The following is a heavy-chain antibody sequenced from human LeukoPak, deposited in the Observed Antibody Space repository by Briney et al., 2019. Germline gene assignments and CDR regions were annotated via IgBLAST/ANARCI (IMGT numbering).Heavy chain of an antibody. V-gene: IGHV1-2*06. CDR2: INPNSGGT. J-gene: IGHJ6*02. CDR3: ARERNYDILTGYTLGYYGMDV. Sequence: ASVTVSCKASGGTFSSYAISWVRQAPGQGLEWMGRINPNSGGTNYAQKFQGRVTMTRDTSISTAYMELSRLRSDDTAVYYCARERNYDILTGYTLGYYGMDVWGQGTTVTVSS. CDR1: GGTFSSYA. D-gene: IGHD3-9*01.